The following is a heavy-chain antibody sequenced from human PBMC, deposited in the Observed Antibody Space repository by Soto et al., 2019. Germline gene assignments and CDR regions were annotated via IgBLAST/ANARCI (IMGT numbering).Heavy chain of an antibody. CDR3: AKDESDRSRTSNWFDP. D-gene: IGHD1-1*01. J-gene: IGHJ5*02. V-gene: IGHV3-23*01. CDR1: GFTFSSYA. CDR2: ISGSGGST. Sequence: GESLKISCAASGFTFSSYAMSWVRQAPGKGLEWVSAISGSGGSTYYADSVKGRFTISRDNSKNTLYLQMNSLRAEDTAVYYCAKDESDRSRTSNWFDPWGQGTLVTVSS.